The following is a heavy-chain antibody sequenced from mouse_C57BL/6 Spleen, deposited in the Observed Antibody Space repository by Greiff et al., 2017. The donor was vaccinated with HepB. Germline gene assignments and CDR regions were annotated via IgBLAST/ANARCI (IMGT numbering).Heavy chain of an antibody. Sequence: KLVESGEGLVKPGGSLKLSCAASGFTFSSYAMSWVRQTPEKRLEWVAYISSGGDYIYYADTVKGRFTISRDNARNTLYLQMSSLKSEDTAMYYCTRGYGNYYFDYWGQGTTLTVSS. D-gene: IGHD2-1*01. J-gene: IGHJ2*01. V-gene: IGHV5-9-1*02. CDR3: TRGYGNYYFDY. CDR1: GFTFSSYA. CDR2: ISSGGDYI.